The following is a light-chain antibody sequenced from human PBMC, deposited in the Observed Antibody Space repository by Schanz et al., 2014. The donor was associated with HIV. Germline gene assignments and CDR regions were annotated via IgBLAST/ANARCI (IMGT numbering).Light chain of an antibody. V-gene: IGKV3-20*01. CDR2: GAS. CDR3: QQYGSSLWT. J-gene: IGKJ1*01. Sequence: EIVLTQSPATLSLSPGERATLSCRASQSVSSQLAWYQQRPGQAPRLLIYGASSRATGIPDRFSGSGSGTDFTLTISRLEPEDFAVYYCQQYGSSLWTFGQGTKVEFK. CDR1: QSVSSQ.